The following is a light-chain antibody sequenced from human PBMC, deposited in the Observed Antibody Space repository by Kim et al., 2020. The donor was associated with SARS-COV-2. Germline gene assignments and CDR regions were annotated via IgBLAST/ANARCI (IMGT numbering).Light chain of an antibody. J-gene: IGLJ2*01. CDR1: TRHNNYP. V-gene: IGLV4-69*01. CDR2: VNSDDSR. CDR3: QTWATGNVV. Sequence: STKLTCTVSTRHNNYPIAWHQQQQTKGPRYLMKVNSDDSRTKGSGISDRFSGSISGTERYLIISSLQSEDEAEYYCQTWATGNVVFGGGTQLTVL.